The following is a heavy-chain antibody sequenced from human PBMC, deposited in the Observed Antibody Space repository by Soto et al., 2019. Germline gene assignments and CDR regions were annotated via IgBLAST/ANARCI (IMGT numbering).Heavy chain of an antibody. J-gene: IGHJ6*03. CDR2: ISYDGTYK. Sequence: GGSLRLSCAASGFTFSSYAMHWVRQAPGKGLEWVSVISYDGTYKYYADSVKGRFTISRDNSKNTVYLQMNSLRAEDTAVYYCAKDPTNRVRGGRLDYYYYYMDVWGKGTTVTVSS. D-gene: IGHD3-10*01. CDR1: GFTFSSYA. CDR3: AKDPTNRVRGGRLDYYYYYMDV. V-gene: IGHV3-30*18.